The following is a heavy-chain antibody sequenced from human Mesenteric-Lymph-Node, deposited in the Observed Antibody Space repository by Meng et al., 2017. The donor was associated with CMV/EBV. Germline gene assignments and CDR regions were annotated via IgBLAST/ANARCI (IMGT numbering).Heavy chain of an antibody. V-gene: IGHV3-48*03. D-gene: IGHD3-3*01. CDR3: ARDETVRDDFWSGYYYYYYYGMDV. Sequence: GESLKISCAASGFTFNTYEMNWVRQAPGKGLEWVSHISTSGKTIYYADSVKGRFTISRDNAENSLYLQMNSLRAEDTAVYYCARDETVRDDFWSGYYYYYYYGMDVWGQGTTVTVSS. CDR2: ISTSGKTI. CDR1: GFTFNTYE. J-gene: IGHJ6*02.